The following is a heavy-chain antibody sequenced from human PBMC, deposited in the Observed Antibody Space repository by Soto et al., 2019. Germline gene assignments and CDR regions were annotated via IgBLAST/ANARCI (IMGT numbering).Heavy chain of an antibody. Sequence: GESLKISCKGSGYSFTSYWIGWVRQMPGKGLEWMGIIYPGDSDTRYSPSFQGQVTISADKSISTAYLQWSSLKASDTAMYYCARLAAATITMIVVAPNTRRPEDTAMYYCARVAYWGPGTQVTVSS. J-gene: IGHJ4*02. D-gene: IGHD3-22*01. CDR1: GYSFTSYW. CDR3: ARLAAATITMIVVAPNTRRPEDTAMYYCARVAY. CDR2: IYPGDSDT. V-gene: IGHV5-51*01.